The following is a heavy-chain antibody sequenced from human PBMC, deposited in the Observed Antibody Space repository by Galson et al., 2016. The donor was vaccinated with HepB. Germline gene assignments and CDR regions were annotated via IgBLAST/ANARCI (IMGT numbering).Heavy chain of an antibody. CDR2: ISGSGRMT. J-gene: IGHJ3*02. CDR3: AKEAEIMATFGAFDSFDM. Sequence: SLRLSCAASGSTFSNFAMSWVRQDPGKGLEWVSSISGSGRMTYYAAAVKGRFTISRDTSKNTLELQINSLSAEDTAGYYCAKEAEIMATFGAFDSFDMWVQGPMVTVSS. CDR1: GSTFSNFA. D-gene: IGHD3-16*01. V-gene: IGHV3-23*01.